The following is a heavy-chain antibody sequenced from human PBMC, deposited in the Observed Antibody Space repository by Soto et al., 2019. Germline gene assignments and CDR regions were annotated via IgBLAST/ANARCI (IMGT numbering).Heavy chain of an antibody. V-gene: IGHV1-2*02. CDR3: ARDLAKGGGSAGFDY. Sequence: HVQLVQSGAEVKRPGASVKVSCKASGFPFTSFFIHWVRQAPGQGLEWMGWINPKSGGTMYPQKFQGRVTMTWDTSISTAYMALTRLRSDDTAVYYCARDLAKGGGSAGFDYWGQGTLVTVSS. J-gene: IGHJ4*02. CDR2: INPKSGGT. D-gene: IGHD1-26*01. CDR1: GFPFTSFF.